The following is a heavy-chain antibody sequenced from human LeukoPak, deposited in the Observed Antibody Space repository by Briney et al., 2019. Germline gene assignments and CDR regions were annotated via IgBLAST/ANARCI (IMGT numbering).Heavy chain of an antibody. CDR1: GFTFSSYA. CDR2: ISGSDGST. V-gene: IGHV3-23*01. J-gene: IGHJ4*02. Sequence: GGSLRLSCAASGFTFSSYAMSWVRQAPGKGLEWVSAISGSDGSTYYADSVKGRFTISRDNSKNTLYLQMNSLRAEDTAVYYCAKGGSGYYDILTGYFRPDYWGQGTLVTVSS. D-gene: IGHD3-9*01. CDR3: AKGGSGYYDILTGYFRPDY.